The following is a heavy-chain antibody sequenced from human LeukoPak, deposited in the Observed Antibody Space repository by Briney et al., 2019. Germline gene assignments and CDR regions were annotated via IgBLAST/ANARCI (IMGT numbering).Heavy chain of an antibody. J-gene: IGHJ4*02. Sequence: GGSLRLSCAASGFTFTNYWMHWVRQAPGKGLEWVSAISGSGGSTYYADSVKGRFTISRDNSKNTLYLQMNSLRAEDTAVYYCAKYYYGSSVPYFDYWGQGTLVTVSS. CDR2: ISGSGGST. CDR3: AKYYYGSSVPYFDY. V-gene: IGHV3-23*01. CDR1: GFTFTNYW. D-gene: IGHD3-10*01.